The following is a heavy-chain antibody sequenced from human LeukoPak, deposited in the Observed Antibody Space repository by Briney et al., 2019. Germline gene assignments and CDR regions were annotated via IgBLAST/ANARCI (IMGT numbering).Heavy chain of an antibody. CDR2: IYPGDSDI. D-gene: IGHD6-19*01. J-gene: IGHJ4*02. CDR1: GNSFTSYW. CDR3: ATKVNSAWNY. V-gene: IGHV5-51*01. Sequence: GESLKISCKGSGNSFTSYWIVWVRQMPGKGLEWMGIIYPGDSDITYSPSFQGQVTISADKSISTAYLQWSSLKASDTAIYYCATKVNSAWNYWGQGTLVTVSS.